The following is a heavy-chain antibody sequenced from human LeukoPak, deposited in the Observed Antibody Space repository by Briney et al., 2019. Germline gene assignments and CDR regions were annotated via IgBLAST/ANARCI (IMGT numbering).Heavy chain of an antibody. V-gene: IGHV4-59*08. J-gene: IGHJ4*02. CDR2: IYYSGTT. CDR3: ARQTAKNVDTARFDF. D-gene: IGHD5-18*01. Sequence: SETLSLTCTISGGSINNYYWSWIRQPPGKGLEWIGYIYYSGTTNYNPSLNSRVNISLDTSKNQSTLRLSSVTAADTAVYYCARQTAKNVDTARFDFWGQGTLVTVSS. CDR1: GGSINNYY.